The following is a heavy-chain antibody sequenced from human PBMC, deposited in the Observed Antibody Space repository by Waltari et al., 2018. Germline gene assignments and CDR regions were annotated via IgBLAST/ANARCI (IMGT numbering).Heavy chain of an antibody. V-gene: IGHV3-21*01. CDR1: GFTFSTYS. CDR2: ISESSSYI. CDR3: ARVGRDYGHRGDFDY. D-gene: IGHD4-17*01. J-gene: IGHJ4*02. Sequence: EVQLVESGGGLVKPGGSLTLSCAASGFTFSTYSMNWGGQAPGKGLERSSSISESSSYIYYADSVKGRFTISRDNAKNALYLQMNSLRAEDTAVYYCARVGRDYGHRGDFDYWGQGTLVTVSS.